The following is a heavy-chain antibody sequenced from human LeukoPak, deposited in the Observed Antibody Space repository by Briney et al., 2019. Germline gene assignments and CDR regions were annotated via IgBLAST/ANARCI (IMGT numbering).Heavy chain of an antibody. J-gene: IGHJ3*02. CDR1: GGPISSGGYS. CDR3: ARAPRRITMVRGVPLLSGAFDI. V-gene: IGHV4-30-2*01. Sequence: SQTLSLTCAVSGGPISSGGYSWSWIRQPPGKGLEWIGYIYHSGSTYYNPSLKSRVTISVDRSKNQFSLKLSSVTAADTAVYYCARAPRRITMVRGVPLLSGAFDIWGQGTMVTVSS. D-gene: IGHD3-10*01. CDR2: IYHSGST.